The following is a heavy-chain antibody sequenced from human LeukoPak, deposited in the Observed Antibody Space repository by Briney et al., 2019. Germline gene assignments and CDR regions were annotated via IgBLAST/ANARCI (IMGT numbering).Heavy chain of an antibody. CDR2: IYPGDSDT. J-gene: IGHJ5*02. D-gene: IGHD6-6*01. V-gene: IGHV5-51*01. CDR3: ARALESIAARGWFDP. Sequence: GESLKISCKGSGYSFTSCWIGWVRQMPGKGLEWMGIIYPGDSDTRYSPSFQGQVTISADKSISTAYLQWSSLKASDTAMYYCARALESIAARGWFDPWGQGTLVTVSS. CDR1: GYSFTSCW.